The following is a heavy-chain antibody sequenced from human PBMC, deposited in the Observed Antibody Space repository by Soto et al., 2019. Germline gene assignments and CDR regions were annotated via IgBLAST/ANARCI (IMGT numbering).Heavy chain of an antibody. V-gene: IGHV4-59*01. CDR1: GGSIFGSD. D-gene: IGHD2-21*01. CDR2: RYNTGST. Sequence: SETPALTFTVSGGSIFGSDCSWTRQPAGAGLEWIGYRYNTGSTVDNPSFKSRVTISVDTSKNQFSLKLNSVTAADTAVYYCARDLWGYCGTGFYPLDVWGQGTTVT. CDR3: ARDLWGYCGTGFYPLDV. J-gene: IGHJ6*02.